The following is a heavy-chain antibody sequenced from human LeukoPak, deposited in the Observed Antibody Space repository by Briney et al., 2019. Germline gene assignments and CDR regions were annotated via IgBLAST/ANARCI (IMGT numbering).Heavy chain of an antibody. CDR1: GYTFTGYY. J-gene: IGHJ6*03. D-gene: IGHD2-15*01. Sequence: ASVKVSCKASGYTFTGYYMHWVRQAPGQGLEWMGWMNPNSGNTGYAQKFQGRVTITRNTSISTAYMELSSLRSEDTAVYYCARGRSAYYYYYMDVWGKGTTVTVSS. CDR2: MNPNSGNT. V-gene: IGHV1-8*03. CDR3: ARGRSAYYYYYMDV.